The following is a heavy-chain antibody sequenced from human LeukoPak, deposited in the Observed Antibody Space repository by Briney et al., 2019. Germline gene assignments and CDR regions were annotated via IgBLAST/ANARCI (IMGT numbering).Heavy chain of an antibody. V-gene: IGHV4-59*01. Sequence: SETLSLTCTVSGGSISSYYWSWIRQPPGKGLEWIGYIYYSGSTNYNPSLKSRVPISVDTSKNQFSLKLSSVTAADTAVYYCARGHIVVVPAAEGYTNWFDPWGQGTLVTVSS. CDR1: GGSISSYY. CDR2: IYYSGST. J-gene: IGHJ5*02. D-gene: IGHD2-2*01. CDR3: ARGHIVVVPAAEGYTNWFDP.